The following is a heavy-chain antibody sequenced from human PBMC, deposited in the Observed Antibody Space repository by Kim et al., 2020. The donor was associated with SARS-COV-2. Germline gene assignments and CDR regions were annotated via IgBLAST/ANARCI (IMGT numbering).Heavy chain of an antibody. V-gene: IGHV1-3*01. CDR3: ASAEVPAAIAFNF. D-gene: IGHD2-2*01. J-gene: IGHJ4*02. Sequence: EDSQTLQGRGTITSDTSATTAYMELSSLRSEDTAVYYCASAEVPAAIAFNFWGQGTLVTVSS.